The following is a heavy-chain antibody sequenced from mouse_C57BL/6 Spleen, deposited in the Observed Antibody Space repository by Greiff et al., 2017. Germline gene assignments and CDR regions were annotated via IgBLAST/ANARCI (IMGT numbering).Heavy chain of an antibody. V-gene: IGHV1-80*01. CDR3: ARLDAMDY. CDR1: GYAFSSYW. Sequence: QVKLKESGAELVKPGASVKISCKASGYAFSSYWMNWVQQRPGKGLEWIGQIYPGAGDPNYNGKFKGKATLTADKSYSTAYMQRSSLISEDSAVDFCARLDAMDYWGQGTSGTVSS. CDR2: IYPGAGDP. J-gene: IGHJ4*01.